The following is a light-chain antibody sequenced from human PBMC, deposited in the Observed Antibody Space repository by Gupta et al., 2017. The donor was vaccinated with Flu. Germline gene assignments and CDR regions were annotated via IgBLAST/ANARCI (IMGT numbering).Light chain of an antibody. J-gene: IGKJ2*01. CDR2: KAS. CDR3: HLYNSYSPAT. Sequence: DPVSITCRASQSINNWLAWYQQKPGKAPKLLIYKASSLQSGVPSRFSGSGSGTEFSLTISSRQPDDFAIYYCHLYNSYSPATFGQGTKLEIK. CDR1: QSINNW. V-gene: IGKV1-5*03.